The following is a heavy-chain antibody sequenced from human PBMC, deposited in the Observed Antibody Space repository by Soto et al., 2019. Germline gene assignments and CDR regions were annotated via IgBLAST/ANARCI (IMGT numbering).Heavy chain of an antibody. J-gene: IGHJ6*03. CDR2: IIPILGIA. V-gene: IGHV1-69*08. Sequence: QVQLVQSGAEVKKPGSSVKVSCKASGGTFSSYTISWVRQAPGQGLEWMGRIIPILGIANYAQKFQGRVTITADKSTSTAYMELSSLRSEDTAVYYCARDVRYYYYMDVWGKGTTVTVSS. CDR3: ARDVRYYYYMDV. D-gene: IGHD6-6*01. CDR1: GGTFSSYT.